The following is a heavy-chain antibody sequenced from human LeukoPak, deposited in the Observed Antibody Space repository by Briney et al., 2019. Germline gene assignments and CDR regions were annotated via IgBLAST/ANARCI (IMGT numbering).Heavy chain of an antibody. V-gene: IGHV3-74*01. CDR2: INSDGSST. CDR1: GFTFSTYL. D-gene: IGHD2-15*01. CDR3: VRAYCSGGSCYTHDAFDL. Sequence: GGSLRLSCAASGFTFSTYLMHWVRQAPGKGLVWVSRINSDGSSTNFADSVKGRFTISRDNAKNTLYLQMNSLRVEDTAVYYCVRAYCSGGSCYTHDAFDLWGQGTRVTVSS. J-gene: IGHJ3*01.